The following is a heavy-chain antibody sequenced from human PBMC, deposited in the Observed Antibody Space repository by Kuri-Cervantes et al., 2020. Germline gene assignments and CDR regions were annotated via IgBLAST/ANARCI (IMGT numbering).Heavy chain of an antibody. CDR1: GFTFSSYW. CDR3: AGQYGYSIT. CDR2: IKQDGSEK. V-gene: IGHV3-7*03. J-gene: IGHJ5*02. D-gene: IGHD6-13*01. Sequence: LSLTCAASGFTFSSYWMSWVRQAPGKGMEWVANIKQDGSEKYYVDSVKGRFTISRDNAKNTLYLQMNSLRAEDTAVYYCAGQYGYSITWGQGTLGTVSS.